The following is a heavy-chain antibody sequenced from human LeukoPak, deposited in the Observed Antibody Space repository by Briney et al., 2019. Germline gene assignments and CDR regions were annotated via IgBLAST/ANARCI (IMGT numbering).Heavy chain of an antibody. D-gene: IGHD6-19*01. J-gene: IGHJ4*02. CDR1: GDSVSSNSAA. V-gene: IGHV6-1*01. Sequence: SQTLSLTCAISGDSVSSNSAAWNWIRQSPSRGLEWLGRTYYRSKWYNDYAVSEKSRITINPDTSKNQFSLQLNSVTPEDTAIYYCARGGGVTVAGNLGYWGQGTLVTVSS. CDR2: TYYRSKWYN. CDR3: ARGGGVTVAGNLGY.